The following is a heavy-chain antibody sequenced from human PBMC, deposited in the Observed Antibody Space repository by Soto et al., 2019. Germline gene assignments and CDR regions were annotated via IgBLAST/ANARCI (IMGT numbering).Heavy chain of an antibody. CDR1: GSTFPGDG. V-gene: IGHV1-8*02. CDR3: ARGRIIVAGGFDP. Sequence: ASVQGSCPASGSTFPGDGISWVRQATGQGLEWMGWMNPSTGNTDSAEKFQGRLTMTRNTSISTVYMELSSLSFEDTAVYYCARGRIIVAGGFDPWGQGTLVTVSS. D-gene: IGHD6-19*01. J-gene: IGHJ5*02. CDR2: MNPSTGNT.